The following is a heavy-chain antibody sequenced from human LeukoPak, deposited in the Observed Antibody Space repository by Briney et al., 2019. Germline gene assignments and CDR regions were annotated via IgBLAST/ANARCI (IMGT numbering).Heavy chain of an antibody. J-gene: IGHJ4*02. CDR3: ARAKDSSSWPTGYYFDY. D-gene: IGHD6-13*01. V-gene: IGHV4-59*12. Sequence: SETLSLTRTVSGGSISSYYWSWIRQPPGKGLEWIGYIYYSGSTNYNPSLKSRVTISVDTSKNQFSLKLSSVTAADTAVYYCARAKDSSSWPTGYYFDYWGQGTLVTVSS. CDR1: GGSISSYY. CDR2: IYYSGST.